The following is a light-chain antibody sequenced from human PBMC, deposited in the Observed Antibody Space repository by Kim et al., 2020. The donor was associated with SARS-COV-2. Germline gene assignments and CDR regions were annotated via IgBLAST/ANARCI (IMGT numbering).Light chain of an antibody. CDR3: QAWESRNHNYV. Sequence: PGQTARITFSRYKMGVKCVSWYTLKPGQSPVVVIYQDNRRPSRIHEQCTGSNSGNTATLTISGTQAMHEADYYCQAWESRNHNYVFGAGTKVTVL. CDR1: KMGVKC. CDR2: QDN. J-gene: IGLJ1*01. V-gene: IGLV3-1*01.